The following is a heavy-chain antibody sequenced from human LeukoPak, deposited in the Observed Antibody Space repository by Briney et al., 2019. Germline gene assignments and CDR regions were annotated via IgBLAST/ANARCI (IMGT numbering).Heavy chain of an antibody. CDR1: GYSFTSYW. V-gene: IGHV5-51*01. Sequence: AGESLKISCKGSGYSFTSYWIGWVRQMPGKGLEWMGIIYPGDSDTRYSPSFQGQVTISADKSISTAYLQWSSLKASDTAMYYCARQEMATRWGFYYFDYWGQGTLVTVSS. D-gene: IGHD2-15*01. CDR3: ARQEMATRWGFYYFDY. J-gene: IGHJ4*02. CDR2: IYPGDSDT.